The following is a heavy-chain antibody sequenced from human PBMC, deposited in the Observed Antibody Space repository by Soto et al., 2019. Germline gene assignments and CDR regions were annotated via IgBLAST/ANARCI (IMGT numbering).Heavy chain of an antibody. J-gene: IGHJ4*02. CDR2: IDGGGGTT. Sequence: PGGSLRLSCTASGFNFSNYAMNWVRQPPRKGLEWVSFIDGGGGTTYSADSVKGRFTISRDNSKNTLYLHMNSLRTEDTAVYYCAKDVMPDGAYDLDYWVQGTLVTVSS. V-gene: IGHV3-23*01. D-gene: IGHD5-12*01. CDR3: AKDVMPDGAYDLDY. CDR1: GFNFSNYA.